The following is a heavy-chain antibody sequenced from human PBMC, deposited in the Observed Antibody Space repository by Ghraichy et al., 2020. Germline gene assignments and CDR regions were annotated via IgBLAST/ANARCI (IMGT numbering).Heavy chain of an antibody. CDR2: VFYSGST. CDR3: ARQPAATMREFAFDY. D-gene: IGHD2-15*01. CDR1: GDSISSGSFF. J-gene: IGHJ4*02. V-gene: IGHV4-39*01. Sequence: SQPLSLTCTVSGDSISSGSFFWGWIRQPPGKGLDWIGSVFYSGSTYYNPSLKSRVTISVDTSKNQFSLKLSSVTAADTAVYWCARQPAATMREFAFDYWGQGTLVTVSS.